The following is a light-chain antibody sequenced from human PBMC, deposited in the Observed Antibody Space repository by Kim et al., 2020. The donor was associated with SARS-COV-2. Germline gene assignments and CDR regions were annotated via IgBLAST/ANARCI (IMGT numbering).Light chain of an antibody. V-gene: IGKV3-20*01. CDR2: GAS. J-gene: IGKJ1*01. CDR1: QSVRGNY. CDR3: QHYGDSVRT. Sequence: EIVLTQSPGTLSLSPGERATLSCRASQSVRGNYLAWYQQSRGQAPRLLIYGASSRATGIPDRFSGSGSGTDFTLTISRLEPEDFAVYYCQHYGDSVRTFGQGTKVDIK.